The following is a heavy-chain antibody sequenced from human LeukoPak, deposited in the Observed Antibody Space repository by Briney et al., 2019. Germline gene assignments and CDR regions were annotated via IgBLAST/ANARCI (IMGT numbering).Heavy chain of an antibody. CDR1: GYTFTSYG. J-gene: IGHJ4*02. Sequence: ASVKVSCKASGYTFTSYGISWVRQAPGQGLEWMGWISAYNGNTNYAQKLQGRVTMTTDISTSTAYMELRSLRSDDTAVYYCARGMGITIFGVVIIQAFDYWGQGTLVTVSS. CDR2: ISAYNGNT. V-gene: IGHV1-18*01. CDR3: ARGMGITIFGVVIIQAFDY. D-gene: IGHD3-3*01.